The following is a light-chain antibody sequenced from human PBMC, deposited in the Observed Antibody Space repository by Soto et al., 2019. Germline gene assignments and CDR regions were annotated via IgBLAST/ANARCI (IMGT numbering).Light chain of an antibody. Sequence: EIVMTQSPATLSVSPGERVTLSCRASQSISSNLAWYQQKPCQAPRLLIYGASTRATGIPASFSGSGSATEFTLTISSLQSEDFAVYYCQQYNNWPRTFGQGTKVEFK. CDR2: GAS. CDR3: QQYNNWPRT. J-gene: IGKJ1*01. CDR1: QSISSN. V-gene: IGKV3-15*01.